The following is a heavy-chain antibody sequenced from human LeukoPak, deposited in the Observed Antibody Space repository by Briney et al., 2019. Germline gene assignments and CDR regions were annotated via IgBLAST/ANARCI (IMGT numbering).Heavy chain of an antibody. CDR3: AMEIRSISWYSFDY. D-gene: IGHD6-13*01. V-gene: IGHV4-39*01. J-gene: IGHJ4*02. CDR2: IFYSGST. Sequence: PSETLSLTCTVSGDSISSNSYYWGWIRQPPGKGLEWIGSIFYSGSTYYNPSLKSRVTISVDTSKNQFSLKLSSVTAADTAVYYCAMEIRSISWYSFDYWGQGTLVTVSS. CDR1: GDSISSNSYY.